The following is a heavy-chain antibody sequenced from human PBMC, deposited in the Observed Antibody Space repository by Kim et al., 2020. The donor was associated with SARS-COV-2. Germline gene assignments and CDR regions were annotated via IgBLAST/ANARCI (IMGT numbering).Heavy chain of an antibody. D-gene: IGHD6-25*01. CDR3: ARGHRGDAKRSWFGP. J-gene: IGHJ5*02. Sequence: GGSLRLSCATSDFSFSRYAMHWVRQAPGKGLEWVAVISYDETDKYYADSVKGRFTISRDNSKGTVDLQMNSLSAEDTAQYYCARGHRGDAKRSWFGPCG. CDR1: DFSFSRYA. V-gene: IGHV3-30*04. CDR2: ISYDETDK.